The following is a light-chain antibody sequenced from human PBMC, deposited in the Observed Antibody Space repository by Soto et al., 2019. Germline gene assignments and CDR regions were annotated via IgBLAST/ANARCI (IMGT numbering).Light chain of an antibody. CDR3: QQSHIALYT. V-gene: IGKV1-39*01. CDR1: QSIARF. J-gene: IGKJ2*01. CDR2: GAS. Sequence: DLQMTQSPSSMSSAVAERVTITCRASQSIARFLNLYQQKPGEVPKLLIFGASYLRSGVPSRFRGSGSGTHFALTITSMQPEDFATYFCQQSHIALYTFEQGT.